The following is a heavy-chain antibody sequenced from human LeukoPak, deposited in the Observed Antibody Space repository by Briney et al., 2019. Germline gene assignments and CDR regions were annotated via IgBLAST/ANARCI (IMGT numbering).Heavy chain of an antibody. CDR1: GYTFTSYG. V-gene: IGHV1-18*01. Sequence: GASVKVSCKASGYTFTSYGISWVRPAPGQGLEWMGWISAYNGNTNYAQKLQGRVTMTTDTSTSTAYMELRSLRSDDTAVYYCARDRIAAAGAAFDYWGQGTLVTVSS. J-gene: IGHJ4*02. D-gene: IGHD6-13*01. CDR2: ISAYNGNT. CDR3: ARDRIAAAGAAFDY.